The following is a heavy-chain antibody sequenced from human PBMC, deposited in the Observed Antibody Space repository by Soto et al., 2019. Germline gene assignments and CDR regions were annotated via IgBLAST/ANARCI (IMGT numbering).Heavy chain of an antibody. J-gene: IGHJ4*02. CDR3: AKGVLGRGYSYVDY. D-gene: IGHD5-18*01. CDR1: GYTFDVHY. Sequence: ASVKVSCKASGYTFDVHYFHWVRQAPGQVLEWMGIINPSAGGTNYARKFEGRVTMTRDTSTSTVYMELSSLRSEDTAVYYCAKGVLGRGYSYVDYWGQGTLVTVSS. CDR2: INPSAGGT. V-gene: IGHV1-46*02.